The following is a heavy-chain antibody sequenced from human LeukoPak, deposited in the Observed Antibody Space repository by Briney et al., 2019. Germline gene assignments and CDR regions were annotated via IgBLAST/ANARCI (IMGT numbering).Heavy chain of an antibody. Sequence: SETLSLTCTVSGGSISSYYWSWIRQPPGKGLEWIGYIYYSGSTNYNPPLKSRVTISVDTSKNQFSLKLSSVTAADTAVYYCATHGDTAMVYDAFDIWGQGTMVTVSS. CDR1: GGSISSYY. J-gene: IGHJ3*02. CDR2: IYYSGST. V-gene: IGHV4-59*01. CDR3: ATHGDTAMVYDAFDI. D-gene: IGHD5-18*01.